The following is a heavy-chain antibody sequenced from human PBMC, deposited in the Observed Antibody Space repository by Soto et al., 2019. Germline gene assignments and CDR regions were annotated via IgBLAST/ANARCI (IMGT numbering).Heavy chain of an antibody. CDR2: IPYSGTT. V-gene: IGHV4-61*08. J-gene: IGHJ4*02. D-gene: IGHD3-10*01. CDR3: ARESYYGSGATVVAY. CDR1: GGSISSVGYY. Sequence: PSETLSLTCTVSGGSISSVGYYWNWIRQHPGKDLEWVGYIPYSGTTSYNPSLNSRVTMSVDTSKNQFSLKVNSVTAADTAVYYCARESYYGSGATVVAYWGQGTLVTVSS.